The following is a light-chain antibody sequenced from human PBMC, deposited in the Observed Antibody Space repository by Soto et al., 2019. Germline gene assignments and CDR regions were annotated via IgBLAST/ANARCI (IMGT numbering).Light chain of an antibody. J-gene: IGLJ3*02. CDR2: DVT. CDR1: NSDVGAYDY. CDR3: SSYAGCNTWV. V-gene: IGLV2-11*01. Sequence: QSVLTQPRSVSGSPGQSVIISCTGTNSDVGAYDYVSWYQQHPGKAPKLIIYDVTKRPSGVPDRFSASKSGNTASLTISGLQAEDEADYYRSSYAGCNTWVFGGG.